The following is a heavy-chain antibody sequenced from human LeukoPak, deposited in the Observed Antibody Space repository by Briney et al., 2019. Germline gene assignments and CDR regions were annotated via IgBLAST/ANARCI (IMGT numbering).Heavy chain of an antibody. J-gene: IGHJ4*02. Sequence: GGSLRLSCAASGFTASSNYMSWVRQAPGKGLEWVSVIYSGGSTYYADSVKGRFTISRDNSKNTLYLQMNSLRAEDTAVYYCAREGLWFGELYSDYWGQGTLVTVSS. V-gene: IGHV3-66*01. CDR2: IYSGGST. D-gene: IGHD3-10*01. CDR3: AREGLWFGELYSDY. CDR1: GFTASSNY.